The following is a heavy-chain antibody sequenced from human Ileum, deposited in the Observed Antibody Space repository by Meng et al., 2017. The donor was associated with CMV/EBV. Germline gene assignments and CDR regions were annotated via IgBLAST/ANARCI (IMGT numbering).Heavy chain of an antibody. J-gene: IGHJ4*02. V-gene: IGHV4-34*01. CDR2: SSHSGNT. CDR1: SGSFSDFF. Sequence: QGQLHQWGAGLLKASETLSPTCAVYSGSFSDFFWGWIRQPPGKGLEWIGESSHSGNTKYNPSLKSRVTISVDASKNQFSLNMRSVTAADTAVYYCARGRDFWWEMDYTGQGTLVTVSS. CDR3: ARGRDFWWEMDY. D-gene: IGHD1-26*01.